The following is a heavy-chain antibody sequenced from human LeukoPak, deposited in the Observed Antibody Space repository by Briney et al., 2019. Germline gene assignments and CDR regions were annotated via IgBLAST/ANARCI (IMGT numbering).Heavy chain of an antibody. D-gene: IGHD3-22*01. J-gene: IGHJ4*02. CDR3: ATARYYYDSSGPCYDY. V-gene: IGHV4-59*11. Sequence: SETLSLTCTVSGGSISSHYWSWIRQPPGKGLEWIGYIYYSGSTNYNPSLKSRVTISVDTSKNQFSLKLSSVTAADTAVYYCATARYYYDSSGPCYDYWGQGTLVTVSS. CDR1: GGSISSHY. CDR2: IYYSGST.